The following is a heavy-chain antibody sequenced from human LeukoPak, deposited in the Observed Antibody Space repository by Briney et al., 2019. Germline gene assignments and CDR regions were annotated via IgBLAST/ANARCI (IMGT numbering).Heavy chain of an antibody. J-gene: IGHJ3*02. D-gene: IGHD3-22*01. CDR3: AKVYYDSSGYSGGRVAFDI. Sequence: GGSLRLSCAASGFVFSTHGMNWVRQAPGKGLEWVSGISWNSGNIGYADSVKGRFTISRDNAKNSLYLQMNSLRPEDTALYYCAKVYYDSSGYSGGRVAFDIWGQGTMVTVSS. V-gene: IGHV3-9*01. CDR2: ISWNSGNI. CDR1: GFVFSTHG.